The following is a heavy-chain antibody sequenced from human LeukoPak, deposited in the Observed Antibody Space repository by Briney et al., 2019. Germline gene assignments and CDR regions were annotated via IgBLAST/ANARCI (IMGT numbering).Heavy chain of an antibody. J-gene: IGHJ4*02. V-gene: IGHV4-39*07. D-gene: IGHD3-3*01. CDR3: ARSLGVVIMGYYFDY. CDR1: GGSISSSSYY. Sequence: SETLSLTCTVSGGSISSSSYYWGWIRQPPGKGLEWIGSIYYSGSTYYNPSLKSRVTISVDTSKNQFSLKLSSVTAADTAVYYCARSLGVVIMGYYFDYWGQGTLVTVSS. CDR2: IYYSGST.